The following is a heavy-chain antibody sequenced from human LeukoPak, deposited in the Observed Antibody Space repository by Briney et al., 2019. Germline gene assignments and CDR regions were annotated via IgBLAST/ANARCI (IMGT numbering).Heavy chain of an antibody. Sequence: PSETLSLTCTVSGDPINSYYWSWIRQPPGKGLEWIGHIYYSGSTNYNPSLKSRVTISIDTSKNQFSLKLSSVTAADTAVYYRARTAYARFFDLWGRGTLGSVSS. V-gene: IGHV4-59*01. CDR1: GDPINSYY. J-gene: IGHJ2*01. D-gene: IGHD2-21*01. CDR3: ARTAYARFFDL. CDR2: IYYSGST.